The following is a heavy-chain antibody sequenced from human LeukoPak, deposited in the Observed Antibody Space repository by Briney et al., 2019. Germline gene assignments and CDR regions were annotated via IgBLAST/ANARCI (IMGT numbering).Heavy chain of an antibody. CDR1: GFPLVGYW. Sequence: LSGGPLDFSGEPLGFPLVGYWISGVAQAPGKGREWVANIKQDGSEKYYVDSVKGRFTISRDNAKNSLYLQMNSLRAEDTAVYYCARESYGDYGYWGQGTLVTVSS. CDR3: ARESYGDYGY. D-gene: IGHD4-17*01. J-gene: IGHJ4*02. V-gene: IGHV3-7*01. CDR2: IKQDGSEK.